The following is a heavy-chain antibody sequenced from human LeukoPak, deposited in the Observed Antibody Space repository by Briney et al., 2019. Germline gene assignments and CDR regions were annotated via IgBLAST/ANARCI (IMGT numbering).Heavy chain of an antibody. D-gene: IGHD4-23*01. V-gene: IGHV3-7*01. CDR3: ASRNYGGHPIPLDY. CDR2: INQDGSER. Sequence: GGSLRLSCAASGFTFSSYAMGWVRQAPGKGLEWVASINQDGSERYSLDSVRGRFTISRDNARNSLYLQMNSLRVDDTAFYYCASRNYGGHPIPLDYWGQGILVTVSS. J-gene: IGHJ4*02. CDR1: GFTFSSYA.